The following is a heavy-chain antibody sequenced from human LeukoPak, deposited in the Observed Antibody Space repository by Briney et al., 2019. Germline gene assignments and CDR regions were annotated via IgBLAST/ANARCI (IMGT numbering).Heavy chain of an antibody. CDR1: GFTFSSYE. J-gene: IGHJ4*02. Sequence: PGGSLRLSCAASGFTFSSYEMNWVRQVPGKGLEWVSYISGSGNTIYYADSVKGRFTISRDNAKNSLYLQMNSLRAEDTAVYYCARDYYDNSGRFDYWGQGTLVTVSS. D-gene: IGHD3-22*01. V-gene: IGHV3-48*03. CDR2: ISGSGNTI. CDR3: ARDYYDNSGRFDY.